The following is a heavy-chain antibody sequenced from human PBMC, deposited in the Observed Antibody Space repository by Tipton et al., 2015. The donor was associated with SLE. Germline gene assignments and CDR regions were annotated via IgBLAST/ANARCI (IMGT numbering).Heavy chain of an antibody. CDR1: GFTFDDYG. CDR2: INWNGGST. CDR3: ARGYCSSISCYGYFDY. Sequence: SLRLSCAASGFTFDDYGMSWVRQAPGKGLEWVSGINWNGGSTGYADSVKGRFTISRDNAKNSLYLQMNSLRAEDTALYYCARGYCSSISCYGYFDYWGQGTLVTVSS. J-gene: IGHJ4*02. D-gene: IGHD2-2*01. V-gene: IGHV3-20*04.